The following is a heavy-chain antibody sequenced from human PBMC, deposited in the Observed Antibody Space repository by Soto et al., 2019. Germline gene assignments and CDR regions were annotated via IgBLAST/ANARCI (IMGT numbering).Heavy chain of an antibody. J-gene: IGHJ4*02. D-gene: IGHD3-9*01. Sequence: LRLSCAASGFTFSSYGMHWVRRAPGKGLEWVALISYDGREKYYGDSVKGRFTISRDSSKNTLFLQMSSLRAEDTGLYFCAKEARGGILTGYPDYWGQGTLVTVSS. CDR3: AKEARGGILTGYPDY. V-gene: IGHV3-30*18. CDR2: ISYDGREK. CDR1: GFTFSSYG.